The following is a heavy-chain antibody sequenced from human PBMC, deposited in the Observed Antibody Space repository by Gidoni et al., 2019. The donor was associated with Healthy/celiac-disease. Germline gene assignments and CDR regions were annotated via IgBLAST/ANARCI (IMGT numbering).Heavy chain of an antibody. J-gene: IGHJ6*02. Sequence: EVQLVDSGGGLVQPGRSMSLSCAASGFPFDDYAMHWVLYAPGKGLEWVSGISWNSGSIGYADSVKGRFTISRDNAKNSLYLQMNSLRAEDTALYYCAKDSLWVFYYGMDVWGQGTTVTVSS. V-gene: IGHV3-9*01. D-gene: IGHD2-21*01. CDR2: ISWNSGSI. CDR3: AKDSLWVFYYGMDV. CDR1: GFPFDDYA.